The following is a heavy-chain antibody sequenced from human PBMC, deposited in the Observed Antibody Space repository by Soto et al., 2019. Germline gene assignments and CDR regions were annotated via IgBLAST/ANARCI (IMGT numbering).Heavy chain of an antibody. CDR1: GFTFSNAW. CDR2: IKSKTDGGTT. Sequence: EVQLVESGGGLVKPGGSLRLSCAASGFTFSNAWMSWVRQAPGKGLEWVGRIKSKTDGGTTDYAAPVKGRFTISRDDSKNTLYLQMNSLKTEDTAVYYCTTGLLWAGDGTTDYWGQGTLVTVSS. J-gene: IGHJ4*02. D-gene: IGHD1-1*01. V-gene: IGHV3-15*01. CDR3: TTGLLWAGDGTTDY.